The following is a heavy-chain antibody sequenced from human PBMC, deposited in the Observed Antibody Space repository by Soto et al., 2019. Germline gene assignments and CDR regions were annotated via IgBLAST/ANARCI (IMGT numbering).Heavy chain of an antibody. CDR2: ISSSSSYI. D-gene: IGHD4-17*01. CDR1: GFTFSSYS. Sequence: GGSLRLSCAASGFTFSSYSMNWVRQAPGKGLEWVSSISSSSSYIYYADSVKGRFTISRDNAKNSLYLQMNSLRAEDTAVYYCARLYGDPDDAFDIWGQGTMVTVSS. J-gene: IGHJ3*02. V-gene: IGHV3-21*01. CDR3: ARLYGDPDDAFDI.